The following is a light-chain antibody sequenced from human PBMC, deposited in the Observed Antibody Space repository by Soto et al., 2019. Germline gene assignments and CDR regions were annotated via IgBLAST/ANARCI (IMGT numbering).Light chain of an antibody. J-gene: IGKJ1*01. CDR1: QTIGSF. CDR2: KAS. Sequence: IQMSQSPSTLSVSXGDRVTIGCRTRQTIGSFLARYQQTPGKAPKLXXYKASTLKRGVPSRFSGSGSGTDFTRTISSLQPEDFATYSCQQSYNTTWTFGQGTKVDIK. CDR3: QQSYNTTWT. V-gene: IGKV1-5*03.